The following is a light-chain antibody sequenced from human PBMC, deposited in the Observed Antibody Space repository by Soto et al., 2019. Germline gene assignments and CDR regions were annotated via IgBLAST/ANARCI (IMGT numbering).Light chain of an antibody. CDR2: GAS. CDR3: QQYGTSLWP. CDR1: QSVSSSH. J-gene: IGKJ1*01. V-gene: IGKV3-20*01. Sequence: EIVLTQSPGTLSLSPGERATLSCRASQSVSSSHLAWYQQKPGQAPRLLIYGASNRATGIPDFTLTISRLEPEDFAVYYRQQYGTSLWPFGQGTKVEIK.